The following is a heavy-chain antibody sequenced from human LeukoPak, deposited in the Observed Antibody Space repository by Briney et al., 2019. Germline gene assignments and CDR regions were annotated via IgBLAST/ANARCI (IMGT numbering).Heavy chain of an antibody. CDR2: ISAYNGNT. D-gene: IGHD3-10*01. J-gene: IGHJ4*02. V-gene: IGHV1-18*04. CDR3: ARVRTYYYGSGSYWDFDY. Sequence: ASVKVSCKASGYSFTSHYMHWVRQAPGQGLEWMGWISAYNGNTNYAQKLQGRVTMTTDTSTSTAYMELRSLRSDDTAVYYCARVRTYYYGSGSYWDFDYWGQGTLVTVSS. CDR1: GYSFTSHY.